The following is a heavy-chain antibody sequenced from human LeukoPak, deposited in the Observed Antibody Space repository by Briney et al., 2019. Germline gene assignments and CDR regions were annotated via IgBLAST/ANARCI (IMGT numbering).Heavy chain of an antibody. CDR2: IHYSGST. CDR3: ARRHYDILTGYGDYFDY. D-gene: IGHD3-9*01. J-gene: IGHJ4*02. V-gene: IGHV4-59*01. CDR1: GDSISSYY. Sequence: SETLSLTCTVPGDSISSYYGSWIRQPPGKGLEWIGYIHYSGSTNYNPPLKSRVTISVDTSKNQFSLKLSSVTAADTAVYYCARRHYDILTGYGDYFDYWGQGTLVTVSS.